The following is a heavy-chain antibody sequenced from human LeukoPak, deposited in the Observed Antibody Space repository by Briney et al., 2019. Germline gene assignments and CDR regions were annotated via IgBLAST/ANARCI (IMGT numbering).Heavy chain of an antibody. CDR1: GFTFRSYP. J-gene: IGHJ4*02. D-gene: IGHD3-10*01. Sequence: GGSLRLSCAASGFTFRSYPMSWLRHVPGKGLEWVSAVSPNGETKFYADSVKGRFTISRDNSKNTLYLQMNSLRAEDTAVYYCAKAPGSGSYSSFDYWGQGTLVTVSS. CDR3: AKAPGSGSYSSFDY. V-gene: IGHV3-23*01. CDR2: VSPNGETK.